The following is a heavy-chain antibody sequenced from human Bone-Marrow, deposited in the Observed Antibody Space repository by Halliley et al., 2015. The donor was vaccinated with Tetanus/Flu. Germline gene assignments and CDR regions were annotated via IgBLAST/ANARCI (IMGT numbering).Heavy chain of an antibody. V-gene: IGHV3-66*01. CDR2: IYGGGGI. Sequence: WVSLIYGGGGIYYAGAVKGRFTVSRDNTKNMLYLQMNSRIAGDPALYYCAKGVERLGWYFDLWGRCTLVSVSS. D-gene: IGHD6-25*01. J-gene: IGHJ2*01. CDR3: AKGVERLGWYFDL.